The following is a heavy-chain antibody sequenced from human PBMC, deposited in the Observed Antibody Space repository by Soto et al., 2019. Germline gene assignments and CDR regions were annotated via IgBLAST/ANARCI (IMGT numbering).Heavy chain of an antibody. J-gene: IGHJ3*02. D-gene: IGHD6-6*01. CDR3: ARGLATLPVFAFDI. V-gene: IGHV2-5*01. Sequence: SGPTLVNPTQTLTLTCSFSGFSLSTSGVGVGWIRQSPGKALEWLALVYWSGDEHYRPSLKSRLSIIKDTSKNHVVLIMTDMDPVDTATYYCARGLATLPVFAFDIWGQGTMVTVSS. CDR1: GFSLSTSGVG. CDR2: VYWSGDE.